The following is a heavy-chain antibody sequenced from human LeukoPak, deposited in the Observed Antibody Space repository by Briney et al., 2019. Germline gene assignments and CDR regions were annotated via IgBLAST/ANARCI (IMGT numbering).Heavy chain of an antibody. Sequence: GGSLRLSCAASGFTFSSYTINWVRQAPAKGLEWVSSITSSSYIYYADSVKGRFTISRDNAKNSLYLQMNSLRAEDTAVYYCARDSPSGSYYYFDYWGQGTMVTVSS. CDR2: ITSSSYI. CDR1: GFTFSSYT. CDR3: ARDSPSGSYYYFDY. V-gene: IGHV3-21*01. D-gene: IGHD1-26*01. J-gene: IGHJ4*02.